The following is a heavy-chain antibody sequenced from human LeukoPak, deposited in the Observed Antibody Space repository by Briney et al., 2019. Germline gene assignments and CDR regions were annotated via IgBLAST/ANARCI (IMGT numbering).Heavy chain of an antibody. CDR2: ITGNGATT. J-gene: IGHJ4*02. CDR1: GFTFSSAA. CDR3: ATERRRVDTAMVRSYHFEN. V-gene: IGHV3-23*01. Sequence: PGGSLRLSCAASGFTFSSAAMSWVRQTLGKGLEWVSSITGNGATTYYSDSVKGRFTISRDNSKNTLSLQMNSLRAEDTAVYFCATERRRVDTAMVRSYHFENWGQGTLVTVSS. D-gene: IGHD5-18*01.